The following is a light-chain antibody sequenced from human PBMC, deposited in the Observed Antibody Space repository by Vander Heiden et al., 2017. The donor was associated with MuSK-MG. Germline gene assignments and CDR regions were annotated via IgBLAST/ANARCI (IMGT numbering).Light chain of an antibody. J-gene: IGKJ2*01. CDR2: KAS. CDR1: RGVSDS. Sequence: DIQMTQSPSTLSASVGDSVPVTCRASRGVSDSLAWYQQKPGQAPKLLIYKASTLQSGVPSRFSGSGSGTEFTLTISSLQPGDFASYYCQQYREQAYTFGQGTKLEI. CDR3: QQYREQAYT. V-gene: IGKV1-5*03.